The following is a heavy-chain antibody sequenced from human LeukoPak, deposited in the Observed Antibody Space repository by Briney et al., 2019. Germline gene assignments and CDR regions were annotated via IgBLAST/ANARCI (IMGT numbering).Heavy chain of an antibody. J-gene: IGHJ4*02. D-gene: IGHD2-21*02. Sequence: SQTLSLTCAISGDNVYSGSVAWNWIRQSPSRGLEWVGRTYYRSKWYNDYAPSVKSRITVNLDTSKMELSLQLKSLTPEDTAVYYCSRGQKTAFDYWGQGTLVTVSS. V-gene: IGHV6-1*01. CDR2: TYYRSKWYN. CDR3: SRGQKTAFDY. CDR1: GDNVYSGSVA.